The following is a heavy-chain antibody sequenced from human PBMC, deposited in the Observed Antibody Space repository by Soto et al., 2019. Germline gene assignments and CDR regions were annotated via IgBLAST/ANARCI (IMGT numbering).Heavy chain of an antibody. CDR2: INHSGST. J-gene: IGHJ5*02. D-gene: IGHD1-26*01. CDR3: ARVREPLTGGPWFDP. Sequence: SETLSLTCAVYGGSCSGYYWSWIRQPPGKGLEWIGEINHSGSTNYNPSLKSRVTISVDTSKNQFSLKLSSVTAADTAVYYCARVREPLTGGPWFDPWGQGTLVPVSS. V-gene: IGHV4-34*01. CDR1: GGSCSGYY.